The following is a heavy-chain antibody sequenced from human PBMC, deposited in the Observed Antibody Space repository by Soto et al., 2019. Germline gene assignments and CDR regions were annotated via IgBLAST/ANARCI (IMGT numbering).Heavy chain of an antibody. CDR2: INHSGST. D-gene: IGHD5-12*01. Sequence: QVQLQQWGAGLLEPSETLSLTCAVYGGSFSGYYWSWIRQPPGKGLEWIGEINHSGSTNYNPSLKSRVTISVDTSKNQFSLKLSSVTAADTAVYYCARNPRIVATISWFDPWGQGTLVTVSS. J-gene: IGHJ5*02. CDR1: GGSFSGYY. CDR3: ARNPRIVATISWFDP. V-gene: IGHV4-34*01.